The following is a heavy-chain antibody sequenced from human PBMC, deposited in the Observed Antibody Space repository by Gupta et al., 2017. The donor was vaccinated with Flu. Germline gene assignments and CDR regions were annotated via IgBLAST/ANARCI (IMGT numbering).Heavy chain of an antibody. CDR2: IYYSGST. V-gene: IGHV4-31*03. J-gene: IGHJ6*02. CDR1: GGSLSSGGHY. CDR3: ARALGVGATHRPYYYYGMDV. Sequence: QVQLQESGPGLVKLSQTLSLTCTVPGGSLSSGGHYLSWLVQHPGKGLEWIGYIYYSGSTYYNPSLKSRVTISVDTSKNQFSLKLSSVTAAYTAVDYCARALGVGATHRPYYYYGMDVWGQGTTVTVAS. D-gene: IGHD1-26*01.